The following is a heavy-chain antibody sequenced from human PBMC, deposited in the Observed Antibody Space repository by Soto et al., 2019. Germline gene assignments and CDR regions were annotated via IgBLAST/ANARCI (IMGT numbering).Heavy chain of an antibody. V-gene: IGHV1-18*01. CDR1: GYNFTSYG. CDR3: ARDYSYGIFGY. J-gene: IGHJ4*02. Sequence: QVQLVQSGAEVKKPGASVKVSCKASGYNFTSYGISWVRQAPGQGLEWMGWISTYNGNTNSAQKFQGRVTMTIDTSTSIAYMELRSLRSDDTAVYYCARDYSYGIFGYWGQGTLVTVSS. CDR2: ISTYNGNT. D-gene: IGHD5-18*01.